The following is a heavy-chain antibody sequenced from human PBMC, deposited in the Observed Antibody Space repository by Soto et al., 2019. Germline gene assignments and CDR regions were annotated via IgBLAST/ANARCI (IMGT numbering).Heavy chain of an antibody. CDR3: AKPKSLALAATDFDY. CDR2: IHYSGST. D-gene: IGHD2-15*01. J-gene: IGHJ4*02. CDR1: GGSVNIGTYY. V-gene: IGHV4-61*01. Sequence: SETLSLTCTVPGGSVNIGTYYWSWIRQPPGKGLEWIGFIHYSGSTNYNPSLKSRVTMSVDTSKNQFSLNLTSVNAEDTAVYYCAKPKSLALAATDFDYWGQGTQVTVSS.